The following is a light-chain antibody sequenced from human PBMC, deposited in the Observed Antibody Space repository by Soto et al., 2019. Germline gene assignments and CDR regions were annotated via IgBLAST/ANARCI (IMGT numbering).Light chain of an antibody. V-gene: IGLV2-18*02. Sequence: QSALTQPPSVSGSPGQSVTISCTGTSSDVGSYNRVSWYQQPPGTAPKLMIYEITNRPSGVPDRFSGTKSGNTASLTISGLQAEDEADYYCSPYTTDTTLVFGGGTKLTVL. CDR3: SPYTTDTTLV. J-gene: IGLJ2*01. CDR2: EIT. CDR1: SSDVGSYNR.